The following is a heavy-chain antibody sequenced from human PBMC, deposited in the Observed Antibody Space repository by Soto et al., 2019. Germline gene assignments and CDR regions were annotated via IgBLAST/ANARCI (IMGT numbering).Heavy chain of an antibody. Sequence: QVQLVESGGGVVQPGRSLRLSCAATGFTFSHFGMYWVRQAPGKGLEWVAVIWYDGSNKYYADSVKGRFAISRDNSNNTLYRQMNSLRAEDTAVYYCAKSGGSSGWYKIDFWGQGTQVSVSS. CDR3: AKSGGSSGWYKIDF. V-gene: IGHV3-33*03. CDR2: IWYDGSNK. D-gene: IGHD6-19*01. J-gene: IGHJ4*02. CDR1: GFTFSHFG.